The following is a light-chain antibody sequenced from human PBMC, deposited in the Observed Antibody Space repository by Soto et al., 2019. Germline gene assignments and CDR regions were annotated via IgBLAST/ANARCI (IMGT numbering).Light chain of an antibody. CDR1: QSLVHKTNYKNY. CDR3: QQFYGSPWT. V-gene: IGKV4-1*01. J-gene: IGKJ1*01. Sequence: DIVMTQSPDSLAVSLGERATINCRSSQSLVHKTNYKNYLAWYQQKPGQPPKVLIYWATTRESGVPDRFSGSGSGTDLTLTISGLQTEDVAVYYCQQFYGSPWTFGQGTKVDI. CDR2: WAT.